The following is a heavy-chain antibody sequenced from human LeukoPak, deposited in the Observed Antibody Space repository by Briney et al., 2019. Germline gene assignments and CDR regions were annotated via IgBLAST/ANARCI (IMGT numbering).Heavy chain of an antibody. J-gene: IGHJ6*03. CDR3: ARLMGAAAGRYYYYYYMDV. Sequence: SETLSLTCTVSGGSISSSSYYWGWIRQPPRKGLEWIGSIYYSGSTYYNPSLKSRVTISVDTSKNQFSLKLSSVTAADTAVFYCARLMGAAAGRYYYYYYMDVWGKGTTVTVSS. D-gene: IGHD6-13*01. CDR2: IYYSGST. CDR1: GGSISSSSYY. V-gene: IGHV4-39*01.